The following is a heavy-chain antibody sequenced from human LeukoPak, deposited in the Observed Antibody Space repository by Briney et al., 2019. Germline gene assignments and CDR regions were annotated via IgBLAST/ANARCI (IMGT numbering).Heavy chain of an antibody. J-gene: IGHJ3*02. V-gene: IGHV4-59*01. CDR2: IYYSGST. CDR1: GGSISSYY. Sequence: PSETLFLTCTVSGGSISSYYWSWIRQPPGKGLEWIGYIYYSGSTNYNPSLKSRVTISVDTSKNQFSLKLSSVTAVDTAVYYCAGILLWFGEEAFDIWGQGTMVTVSS. D-gene: IGHD3-10*01. CDR3: AGILLWFGEEAFDI.